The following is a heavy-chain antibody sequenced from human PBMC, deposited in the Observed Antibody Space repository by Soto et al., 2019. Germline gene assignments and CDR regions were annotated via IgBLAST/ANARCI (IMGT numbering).Heavy chain of an antibody. V-gene: IGHV3-11*01. D-gene: IGHD2-21*01. Sequence: SGGSLRLSCAASGFTFSDYYMSWIRQAPGKGLEWVSYISSSGSTIYYADSVKGRFTISRDNAKNSLYLQMNSLRAEDTAVYYCARITHLLKVIPFFDPWRQGTFVTVSS. CDR3: ARITHLLKVIPFFDP. CDR2: ISSSGSTI. CDR1: GFTFSDYY. J-gene: IGHJ5*02.